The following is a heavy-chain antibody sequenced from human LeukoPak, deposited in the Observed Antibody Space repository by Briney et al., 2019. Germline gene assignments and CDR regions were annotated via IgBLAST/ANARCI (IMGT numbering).Heavy chain of an antibody. CDR3: ARARSFALGSYYYGMDV. CDR2: IIPIFGTA. Sequence: GSSVKVSCKASGGTFSSYAISWVRQAPGQGLEWMGGIIPIFGTANYAQKFQGRVTITADESTSTAYMELSSLRSEDTAVYYCARARSFALGSYYYGMDVWGKGTTVTVSS. V-gene: IGHV1-69*01. D-gene: IGHD3-10*01. J-gene: IGHJ6*04. CDR1: GGTFSSYA.